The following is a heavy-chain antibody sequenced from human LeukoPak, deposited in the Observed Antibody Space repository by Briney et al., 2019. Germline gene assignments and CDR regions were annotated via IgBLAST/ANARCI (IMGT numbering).Heavy chain of an antibody. CDR3: AREAVRGSGLDDAFDI. V-gene: IGHV4-59*01. CDR2: IYYSGST. CDR1: GGSISSYY. Sequence: SETLSLTCTVSGGSISSYYWSWIRQPPGKGLEWIGYIYYSGSTNYNPSLKSRVTISVDTSKNQFSLKLSSVTAADTAVYYCAREAVRGSGLDDAFDIWGQGTVVTVSS. J-gene: IGHJ3*02. D-gene: IGHD3-10*01.